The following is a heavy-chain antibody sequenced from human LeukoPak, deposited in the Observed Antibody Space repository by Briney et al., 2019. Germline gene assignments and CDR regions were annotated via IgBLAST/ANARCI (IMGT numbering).Heavy chain of an antibody. CDR2: INRSGSI. CDR1: GGSFSGYH. Sequence: SETLSLTCAVYGGSFSGYHWSWIRQPPGKGLEWIGEINRSGSINYNPSLKSRVTISVDTSKNLYSLRLTSVTAADTAVYYCARSGALHDAFDIWGQGTMVTVSS. CDR3: ARSGALHDAFDI. V-gene: IGHV4-34*01. D-gene: IGHD3-10*01. J-gene: IGHJ3*02.